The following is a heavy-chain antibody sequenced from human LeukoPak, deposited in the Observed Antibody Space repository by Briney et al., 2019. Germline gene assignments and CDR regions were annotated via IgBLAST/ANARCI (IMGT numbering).Heavy chain of an antibody. D-gene: IGHD5-12*01. CDR1: GFTFSSYA. V-gene: IGHV3-30*14. J-gene: IGHJ2*01. Sequence: GGSLRLSCAASGFTFSSYAMHWVRQAPGKGLEWVAVISYDGSNKYYADSVKGRFTISRENAKNSLYLQINSLRAGDTAVYYCARVRKYSGYYSWYFDLWGRGTLVTVSS. CDR3: ARVRKYSGYYSWYFDL. CDR2: ISYDGSNK.